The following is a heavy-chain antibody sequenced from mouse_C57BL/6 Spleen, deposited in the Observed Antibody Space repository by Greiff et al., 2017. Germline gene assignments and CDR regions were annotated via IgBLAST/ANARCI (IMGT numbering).Heavy chain of an antibody. CDR3: AKNRGYNYYAMDY. CDR1: GFSLTSYG. Sequence: QVQLKESGPGLVQPSQSLSITCTVSGFSLTSYGVHWVRQSPGKGLEWLGVIWRGGSTDYNAAFMSRLSITKDNSKSQVFFKMNSLQADDTAIYYCAKNRGYNYYAMDYWGQGTSVTVSS. J-gene: IGHJ4*01. V-gene: IGHV2-5*01. CDR2: IWRGGST.